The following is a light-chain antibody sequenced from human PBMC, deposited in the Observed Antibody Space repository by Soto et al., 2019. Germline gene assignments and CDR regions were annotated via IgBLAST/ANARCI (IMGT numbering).Light chain of an antibody. CDR3: QKYNEWPTFN. Sequence: EIIMTPSPDTLSLAPCEIATPSFRLSQSVRSNLAWYQKKPGQAPRLVIYAASKRATGIPDRFSGSVSGTEFTLTISCLQSEDFAVYYCQKYNEWPTFNFGQGRRTEN. V-gene: IGKV3-15*01. J-gene: IGKJ5*01. CDR2: AAS. CDR1: QSVRSN.